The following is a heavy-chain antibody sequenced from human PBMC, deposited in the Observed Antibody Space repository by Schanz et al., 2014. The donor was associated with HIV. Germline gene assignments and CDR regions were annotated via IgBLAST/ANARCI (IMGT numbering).Heavy chain of an antibody. CDR1: GFTFDDYA. CDR2: ISWNSVSI. J-gene: IGHJ6*02. D-gene: IGHD6-6*01. Sequence: EVQLVESGGALVQPGRSLRLSCAASGFTFDDYAMHWVRQAPGKGLEWVSGISWNSVSIGYADSVKGRFTISRDNAKNALYMQMNSLRGDDTALYCCAKAYSTSRPYSMDIWGQGTTVTVSS. V-gene: IGHV3-9*01. CDR3: AKAYSTSRPYSMDI.